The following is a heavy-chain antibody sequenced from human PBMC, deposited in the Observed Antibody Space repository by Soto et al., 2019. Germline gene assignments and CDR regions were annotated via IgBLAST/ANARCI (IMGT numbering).Heavy chain of an antibody. CDR3: TTSPHRDSERVFV. CDR2: IKQDGTEK. CDR1: GFTFSTYW. D-gene: IGHD1-26*01. Sequence: PRGSLRLSCAASGFTFSTYWMSWVRRTPGKGLEWVANIKQDGTEKYYVDSVRGRLTVSRDNAKSSLYLQMNSLRVEDTAVYYCTTSPHRDSERVFVWGQGTTVAVSS. V-gene: IGHV3-7*01. J-gene: IGHJ6*02.